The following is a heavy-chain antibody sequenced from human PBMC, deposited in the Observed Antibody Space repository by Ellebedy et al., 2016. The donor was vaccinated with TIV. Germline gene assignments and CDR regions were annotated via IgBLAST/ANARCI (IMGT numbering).Heavy chain of an antibody. Sequence: GESLKISCAASGFTFSSYSMNWVRQAPGKGLEWVSYISSSSSTIYYADSVKGRFTISRDNAKNSLYLQMNSLKAEDTAMYYCARATAGLDVWGQGTTVSVSS. V-gene: IGHV3-48*01. CDR1: GFTFSSYS. J-gene: IGHJ6*02. CDR2: ISSSSSTI. CDR3: ARATAGLDV.